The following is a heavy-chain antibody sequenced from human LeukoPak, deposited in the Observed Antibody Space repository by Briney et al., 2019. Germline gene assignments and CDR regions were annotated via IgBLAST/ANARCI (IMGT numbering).Heavy chain of an antibody. V-gene: IGHV3-23*01. CDR1: GLTFSMHA. J-gene: IGHJ4*02. D-gene: IGHD3-22*01. CDR2: ISGSGGST. Sequence: GASLRLSCAASGLTFSMHAMGWVRPAAGKGLEWVSAISGSGGSTYYAESVKGPFTISRNKSKNTLYMQMNSLRAEETAVYYCAKEGVVVISTCFVYWGQGTLVTVSS. CDR3: AKEGVVVISTCFVY.